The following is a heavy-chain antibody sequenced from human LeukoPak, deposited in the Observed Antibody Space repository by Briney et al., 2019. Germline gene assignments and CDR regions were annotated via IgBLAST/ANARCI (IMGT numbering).Heavy chain of an antibody. D-gene: IGHD1-26*01. CDR2: IYSGGRT. V-gene: IGHV3-66*01. CDR3: ARGAGTSGGYWSSPPSHFDC. Sequence: GGSPRLSCAASGFSVGSNDINWVRQAPGKGLEWVSVIYSGGRTYYADSVKGRFTISRDSSENTLHLQINSLRAEDTAVYYCARGAGTSGGYWSSPPSHFDCWGQGTLVTVSS. J-gene: IGHJ4*02. CDR1: GFSVGSND.